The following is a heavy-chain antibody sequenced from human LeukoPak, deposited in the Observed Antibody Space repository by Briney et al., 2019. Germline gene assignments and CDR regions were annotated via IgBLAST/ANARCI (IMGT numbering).Heavy chain of an antibody. Sequence: SETLSLTCTVSGGSISSTSYYWGWIRQPPGKGLEWIGSIYHSGSTNYNPSLKSRVTISVDKSKNQFSLRLSSVTAADTAVYYCARASVVCWFDPWGQGTLVTVSS. CDR2: IYHSGST. CDR3: ARASVVCWFDP. J-gene: IGHJ5*02. D-gene: IGHD3-16*01. V-gene: IGHV4-39*07. CDR1: GGSISSTSYY.